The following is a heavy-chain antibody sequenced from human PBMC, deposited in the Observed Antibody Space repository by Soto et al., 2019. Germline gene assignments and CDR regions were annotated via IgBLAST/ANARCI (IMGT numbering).Heavy chain of an antibody. Sequence: QVQLVQSGAEVKKPGASVKVSCKASGYTFTSYGISWVRQAPGQGLEWMGWISAYNGNTNYAQKLQGRVTMTTDTYTSTAYMELRSLRSDDTAVYYCARTEAPTLAAAGTLFDYWGQGTLVTVSS. J-gene: IGHJ4*02. CDR2: ISAYNGNT. CDR3: ARTEAPTLAAAGTLFDY. V-gene: IGHV1-18*01. CDR1: GYTFTSYG. D-gene: IGHD6-13*01.